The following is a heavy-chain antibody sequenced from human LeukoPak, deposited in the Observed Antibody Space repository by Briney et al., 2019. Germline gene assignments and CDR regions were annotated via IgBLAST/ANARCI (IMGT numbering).Heavy chain of an antibody. Sequence: ASVRVSCKASGYTFTGYYMHWVRQAPGQGLEWMGWINPNSGGTNYAQKFQGRVTMTRDTSISTAYMELSRLRSDDTAVYYCARDVTPFYYYYYMDVWGKGTTVTVSS. J-gene: IGHJ6*03. CDR1: GYTFTGYY. CDR2: INPNSGGT. D-gene: IGHD1-14*01. V-gene: IGHV1-2*02. CDR3: ARDVTPFYYYYYMDV.